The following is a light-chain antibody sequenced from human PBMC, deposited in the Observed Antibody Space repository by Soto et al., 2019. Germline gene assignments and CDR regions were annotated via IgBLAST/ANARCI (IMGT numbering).Light chain of an antibody. CDR1: QSVRCY. Sequence: EIVVTQSPATLSLSPGERATLSCRASQSVRCYLAWYQQKPGQAPRLLIHDASSRATGIPARFSGSWSGTDFILPICSPAPVDFAVYYCLQRNNWPSSTSGQGKRLEIK. J-gene: IGKJ5*01. CDR2: DAS. CDR3: LQRNNWPSST. V-gene: IGKV3-11*01.